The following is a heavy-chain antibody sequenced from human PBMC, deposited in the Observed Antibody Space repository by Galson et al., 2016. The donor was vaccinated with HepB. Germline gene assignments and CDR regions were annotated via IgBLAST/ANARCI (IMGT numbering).Heavy chain of an antibody. Sequence: SVKVSCKASGYTFSFYYMHWVRQAPGQGLEWMGIINPTGGNFTSYAQKFQGRVTMTRDTSTSTVYMGLSSLRSEDTAVYYCARGADSGYDLGDYWGQGTLVTVSS. V-gene: IGHV1-46*01. CDR2: INPTGGNFT. CDR3: ARGADSGYDLGDY. J-gene: IGHJ4*02. D-gene: IGHD5-12*01. CDR1: GYTFSFYY.